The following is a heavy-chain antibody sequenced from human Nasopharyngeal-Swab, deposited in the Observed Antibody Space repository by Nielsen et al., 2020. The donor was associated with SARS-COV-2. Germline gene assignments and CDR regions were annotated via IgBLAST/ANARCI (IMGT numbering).Heavy chain of an antibody. CDR3: AKGGSSVIAWFDP. V-gene: IGHV3-23*01. CDR1: GFTFSSYA. CDR2: ISGSGGST. J-gene: IGHJ5*02. D-gene: IGHD6-6*01. Sequence: GESLKISCAASGFTFSSYAMSWVHQAPGKGLEWVSAISGSGGSTYYADSVKGRFTISRDNSKNTLYLQMNSLRAEETAVYYCAKGGSSVIAWFDPWGQGTLVTVSS.